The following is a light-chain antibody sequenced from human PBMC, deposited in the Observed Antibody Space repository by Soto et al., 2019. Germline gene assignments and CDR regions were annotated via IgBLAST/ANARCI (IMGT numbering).Light chain of an antibody. V-gene: IGKV3-11*01. CDR1: QSVSSY. CDR3: QQLSNWPPFT. CDR2: DAS. J-gene: IGKJ3*01. Sequence: EIVLTQSPATLSLSPGERATLSCRASQSVSSYLAWYQQKPGQAPRLLIYDASNRATGIPARFSGSGSGTDFTLTISSLEHDDFAVYYCQQLSNWPPFTFGPGTKVDIK.